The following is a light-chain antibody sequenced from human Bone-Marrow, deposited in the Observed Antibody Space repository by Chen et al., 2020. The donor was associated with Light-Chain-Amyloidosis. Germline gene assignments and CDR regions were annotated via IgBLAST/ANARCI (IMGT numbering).Light chain of an antibody. Sequence: QSALPQPASVSGSPGQSITISCTGTSSDVGGDNHVSWYQQHPDKAPKLMIYEVTNRPSCVPDRFSGSKSDNTASLTISGLQTEDEADYFCSSYTITNTLVFGSGTRVTVL. CDR2: EVT. V-gene: IGLV2-14*01. CDR1: SSDVGGDNH. J-gene: IGLJ1*01. CDR3: SSYTITNTLV.